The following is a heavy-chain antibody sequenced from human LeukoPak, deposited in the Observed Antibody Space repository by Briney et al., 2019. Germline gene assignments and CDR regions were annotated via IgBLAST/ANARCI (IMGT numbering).Heavy chain of an antibody. CDR2: ISASGDVT. Sequence: GGSLRLSCAASGFTFSEFPMGWVRQAPGRGLEWVSAISASGDVTFYADSLRGRFTISRDNSKNTLYLQMNSLRAEDTAVYYCAIPSYGRDYWGQGTLVTVSS. V-gene: IGHV3-23*01. CDR1: GFTFSEFP. CDR3: AIPSYGRDY. D-gene: IGHD4-17*01. J-gene: IGHJ4*02.